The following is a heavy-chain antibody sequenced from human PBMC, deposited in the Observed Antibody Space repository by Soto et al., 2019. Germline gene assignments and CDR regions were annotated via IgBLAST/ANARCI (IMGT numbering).Heavy chain of an antibody. CDR1: GGSISSYY. Sequence: SETLSLTCTVSGGSISSYYWSWIRQPAGKGMEWIARIHTTDGTNYNPSLKSRITMSIDTSNNHFSLKLSSLTAADTAVYYCARALSSAAGLYFDFWGQGTLVTVSS. CDR3: ARALSSAAGLYFDF. J-gene: IGHJ4*02. D-gene: IGHD6-13*01. CDR2: IHTTDGT. V-gene: IGHV4-4*07.